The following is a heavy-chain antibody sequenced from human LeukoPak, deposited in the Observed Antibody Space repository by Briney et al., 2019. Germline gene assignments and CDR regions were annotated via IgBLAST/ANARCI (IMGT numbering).Heavy chain of an antibody. CDR1: GFTFSSYE. D-gene: IGHD2/OR15-2a*01. CDR3: ARDKEYPELDY. Sequence: PGGSLRLSCAASGFTFSSYEMNWVRQAPGKGLEWVSYISSSGSTIYYADSVKGRFTISRDNAKNSLYLQMDSLRAEDTAVYYCARDKEYPELDYWGQGTLVTVSS. V-gene: IGHV3-48*03. J-gene: IGHJ4*02. CDR2: ISSSGSTI.